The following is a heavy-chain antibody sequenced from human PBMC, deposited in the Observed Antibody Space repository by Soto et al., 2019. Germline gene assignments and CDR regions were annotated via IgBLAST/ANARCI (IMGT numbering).Heavy chain of an antibody. D-gene: IGHD3-22*01. J-gene: IGHJ4*02. CDR1: GYTLTELS. CDR3: ATTSNYDSSGYGPFDY. CDR2: FDPEDGET. V-gene: IGHV1-24*01. Sequence: ASVKVSCKVSGYTLTELSMHWVRQAPGKGLEWMGGFDPEDGETIYAQKFQGRVTMTEDTSTDTAYMELSSLRSEDTAVYYCATTSNYDSSGYGPFDYWGQGTLVTVSS.